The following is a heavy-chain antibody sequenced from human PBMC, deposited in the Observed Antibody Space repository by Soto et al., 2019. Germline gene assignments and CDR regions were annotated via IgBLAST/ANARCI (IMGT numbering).Heavy chain of an antibody. J-gene: IGHJ4*02. CDR1: GFTFSSYE. Sequence: PGGSLRLSCAASGFTFSSYEMNWVRQAPGKGLEWVSYISTSGSTIKYADSVKGRFTISRDSAKNSMYLQMNSLRAEDTAVYYCARRFCSTTSCYLPFDCWGQGTLVTVSS. CDR2: ISTSGSTI. D-gene: IGHD2-2*01. V-gene: IGHV3-48*03. CDR3: ARRFCSTTSCYLPFDC.